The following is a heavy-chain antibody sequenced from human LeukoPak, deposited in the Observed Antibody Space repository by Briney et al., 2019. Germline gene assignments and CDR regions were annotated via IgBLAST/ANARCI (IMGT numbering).Heavy chain of an antibody. V-gene: IGHV1-18*01. J-gene: IGHJ3*02. CDR2: ISAYNGNT. D-gene: IGHD5-18*01. CDR3: ARAWLPGVPDDAFDI. Sequence: ASEKVSCKASGYTFTSYGISWVRQAPGQGLEWMGWISAYNGNTNYAQKLQGRVTMTTDTSTSTAYMELRSLRSDDTAVYYCARAWLPGVPDDAFDIWGQGTMVTVSS. CDR1: GYTFTSYG.